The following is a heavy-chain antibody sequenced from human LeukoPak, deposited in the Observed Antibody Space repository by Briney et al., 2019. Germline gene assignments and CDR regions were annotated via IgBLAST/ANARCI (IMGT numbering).Heavy chain of an antibody. CDR3: VARENSXLXX. D-gene: IGHD1-26*01. CDR1: GYNFIGYY. V-gene: IGHV1-2*02. Sequence: ASVKVSCKASGYNFIGYYINWVRQAPGQGLEWMGWINPKNGGTESAQRFQGRVFMTRDTSISTAYIELRTLTPDDTAMYYCVARENSXLXXWG. J-gene: IGHJ2*01. CDR2: INPKNGGT.